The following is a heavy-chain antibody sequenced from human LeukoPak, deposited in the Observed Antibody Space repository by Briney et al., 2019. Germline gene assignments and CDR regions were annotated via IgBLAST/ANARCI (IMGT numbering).Heavy chain of an antibody. CDR3: ARVMWELLWDALTI. J-gene: IGHJ3*02. CDR2: INPNSGGT. D-gene: IGHD1-26*01. CDR1: GYTFTGYY. Sequence: ASVKVSCKASGYTFTGYYMHWVRQAPGQGLEWTGWINPNSGGTNYAQKFQGRVTMTRDTSISTAYMELNRLRSDDTAVYYCARVMWELLWDALTIWGQGTMVTVSS. V-gene: IGHV1-2*02.